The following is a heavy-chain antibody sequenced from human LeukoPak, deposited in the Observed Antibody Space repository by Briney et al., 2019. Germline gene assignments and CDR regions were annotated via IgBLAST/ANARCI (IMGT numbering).Heavy chain of an antibody. J-gene: IGHJ5*02. V-gene: IGHV2-5*01. D-gene: IGHD2-15*01. CDR2: IYWNDDQ. Sequence: VSGPTLVNPTQTLTLTCTFSGFSLSTSRVGVAWIRQSPGQALEWLEVIYWNDDQRYSPSLKSRLTITKDTSKNQVVLTVTNMDPADTATYHCAHNGLYHWGQGTLVTVSS. CDR3: AHNGLYH. CDR1: GFSLSTSRVG.